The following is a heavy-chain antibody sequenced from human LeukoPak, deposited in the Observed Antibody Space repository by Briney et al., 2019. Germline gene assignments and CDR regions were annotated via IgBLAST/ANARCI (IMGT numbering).Heavy chain of an antibody. Sequence: GGSLRPSCAASGFIFSSSAMHWVRQAPGKGLEYVSAITNNGGYTYYANSVKGRFTISRDNSKNTLYLQMGSLRTEDTAVYYYAGASPDGFYDYWGQGTLVTVSS. CDR3: AGASPDGFYDY. J-gene: IGHJ4*02. D-gene: IGHD3-22*01. V-gene: IGHV3-64*01. CDR1: GFIFSSSA. CDR2: ITNNGGYT.